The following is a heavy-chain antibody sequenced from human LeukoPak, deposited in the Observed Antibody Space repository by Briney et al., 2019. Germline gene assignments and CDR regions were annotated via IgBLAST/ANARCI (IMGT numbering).Heavy chain of an antibody. D-gene: IGHD2-15*01. CDR3: ATVGRSFRPGH. J-gene: IGHJ4*02. V-gene: IGHV3-48*04. Sequence: PGGSLRLSCAASGFTFSSYSMNWVRQAPGKGLEWVSYISSSSSTIYYADSVKGRFTISRDNARNSLYLQMNSLRAEDTAVYYCATVGRSFRPGHWGQGTLVTVSS. CDR2: ISSSSSTI. CDR1: GFTFSSYS.